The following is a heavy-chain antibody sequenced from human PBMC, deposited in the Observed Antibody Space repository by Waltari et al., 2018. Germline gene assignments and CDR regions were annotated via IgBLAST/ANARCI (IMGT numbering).Heavy chain of an antibody. Sequence: QVQLQESGPGLVKPSETLSLTCTVSGGSISSYYWSWIRQPPGKGLEWIVYIYYSGRPNYHPSLKMRVTISVDPSNTQFSLKLGSVTAADTSVYSCARVLRFYYDSSGYSTLYYYYGMDVWGQGTTVTVSS. CDR1: GGSISSYY. V-gene: IGHV4-59*01. D-gene: IGHD3-22*01. J-gene: IGHJ6*02. CDR3: ARVLRFYYDSSGYSTLYYYYGMDV. CDR2: IYYSGRP.